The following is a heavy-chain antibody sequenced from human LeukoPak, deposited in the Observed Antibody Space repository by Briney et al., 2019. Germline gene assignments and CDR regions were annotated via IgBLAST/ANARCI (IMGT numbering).Heavy chain of an antibody. Sequence: PSETLSLTCTVSGGFISSYCWSWIRQPPGKGLEWIGYIYYSGSTNYNPSLKSRVTISVDTSKNQFSLKLSSVTAADTAVYYCARGDYYDSSGYYPFDYWGQGTLVTVSS. D-gene: IGHD3-22*01. CDR2: IYYSGST. J-gene: IGHJ4*02. V-gene: IGHV4-59*01. CDR3: ARGDYYDSSGYYPFDY. CDR1: GGFISSYC.